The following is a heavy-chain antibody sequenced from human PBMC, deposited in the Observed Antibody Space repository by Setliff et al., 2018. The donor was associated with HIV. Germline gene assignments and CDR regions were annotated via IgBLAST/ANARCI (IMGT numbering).Heavy chain of an antibody. D-gene: IGHD6-19*01. CDR1: GGSISSDSYY. V-gene: IGHV4-39*07. CDR3: ARDNSVGSGWRLDAFDI. J-gene: IGHJ3*02. Sequence: SETMSLTCTVSGGSISSDSYYWGWIRQPPGKGLEWIGSIYYSECTYYNPSLKSRVTISVDTSKNQFSLKLSSVTAADTAVYFCARDNSVGSGWRLDAFDIWGQGTMVTVSS. CDR2: IYYSECT.